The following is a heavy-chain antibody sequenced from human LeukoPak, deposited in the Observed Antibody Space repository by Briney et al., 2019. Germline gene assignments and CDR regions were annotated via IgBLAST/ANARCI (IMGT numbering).Heavy chain of an antibody. CDR3: ERGESCGGGSCSRVFNY. J-gene: IGHJ4*02. CDR1: GYSFNCHW. D-gene: IGHD2-15*01. V-gene: IGHV5-51*07. CDR2: FYPGDPDT. Sequence: GESLNISCKSSGYSFNCHWIGWVHQMPGRGLEWMGVFYPGDPDTRYSPSFQGQVTISVDKSITTAYLQWSSHKASDTAMYYCERGESCGGGSCSRVFNYWGQGTLVTVSS.